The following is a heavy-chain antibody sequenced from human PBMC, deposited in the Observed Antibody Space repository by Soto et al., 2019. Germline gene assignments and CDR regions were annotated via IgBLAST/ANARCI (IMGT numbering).Heavy chain of an antibody. CDR2: IIPIFGTA. CDR1: GGTFSSYA. V-gene: IGHV1-69*12. CDR3: ATKIAAALGYNWFDP. Sequence: QVQLVQSGAEVKKPGSSVKVSCKASGGTFSSYAISWVRQAPGQGLEWMGGIIPIFGTANYAQKCQGRVTITADESTSTAYMELRSLRSEDTAVYSCATKIAAALGYNWFDPWGQGTLVTVSS. D-gene: IGHD6-13*01. J-gene: IGHJ5*02.